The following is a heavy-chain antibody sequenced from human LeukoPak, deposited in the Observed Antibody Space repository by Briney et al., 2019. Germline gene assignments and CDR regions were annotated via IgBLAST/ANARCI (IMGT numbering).Heavy chain of an antibody. Sequence: KPSETLSLTCTVSGGSISSGVYYWGWIREPPGKGLEWIGSVFHGGSTYHNPSLKSRVTISLDTSKNQFSLKLSSVTAADTAIYYCAGGFDYWGRGTLVTVSS. V-gene: IGHV4-39*01. CDR1: GGSISSGVYY. CDR2: VFHGGST. J-gene: IGHJ4*02. CDR3: AGGFDY.